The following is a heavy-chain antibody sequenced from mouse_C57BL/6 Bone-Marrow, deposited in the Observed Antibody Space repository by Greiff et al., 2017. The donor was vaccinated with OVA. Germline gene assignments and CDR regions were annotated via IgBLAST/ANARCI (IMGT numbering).Heavy chain of an antibody. CDR2: IDPSDSYT. Sequence: QVQLQQSGAELVMPGASVKLSCKASGYTFTSYWMHWVKQRPGQGLEWIGEIDPSDSYTNYNQKFKGKSTLTVDKSSSTAYMQLSSLTSEDPAVYYCARRNYGSSYPYWYFDVWGTGTTVTVSS. V-gene: IGHV1-69*01. CDR1: GYTFTSYW. CDR3: ARRNYGSSYPYWYFDV. D-gene: IGHD1-1*01. J-gene: IGHJ1*03.